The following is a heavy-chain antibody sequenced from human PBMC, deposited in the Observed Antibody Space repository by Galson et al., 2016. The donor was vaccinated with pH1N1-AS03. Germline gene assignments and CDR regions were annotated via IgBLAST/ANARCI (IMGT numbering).Heavy chain of an antibody. D-gene: IGHD2-2*01. J-gene: IGHJ4*02. CDR1: GFTFSGYS. V-gene: IGHV3-21*03. Sequence: SLRLSCAASGFTFSGYSMNWFRQAPGKGLEWVSSISRSSTYIYYADSVKGRFTISRDNAKNSLFLQMHSLRAEDTAVYYCARTFPGRVVVIAAAMQEGTDYWDQGTQVTVTS. CDR3: ARTFPGRVVVIAAAMQEGTDY. CDR2: ISRSSTYI.